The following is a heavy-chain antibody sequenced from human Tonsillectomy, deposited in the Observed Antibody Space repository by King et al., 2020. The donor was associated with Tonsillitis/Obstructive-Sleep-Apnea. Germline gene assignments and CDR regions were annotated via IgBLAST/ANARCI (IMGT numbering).Heavy chain of an antibody. CDR2: IYYSGGP. CDR3: AREGAVMNAFDI. J-gene: IGHJ3*02. Sequence: QLQESGPGLVKPSETLSLTCTVSGGSISSYYWSWTRQPPGKGLECIGYIYYSGGPNYNPSLKSRVTISVDTSKNQFSLKLSSVTAADTAVYYCAREGAVMNAFDIWGQGTMVTVSP. V-gene: IGHV4-59*01. D-gene: IGHD2-8*01. CDR1: GGSISSYY.